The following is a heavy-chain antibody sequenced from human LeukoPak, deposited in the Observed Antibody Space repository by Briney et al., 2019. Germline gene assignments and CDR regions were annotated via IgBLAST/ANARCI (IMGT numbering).Heavy chain of an antibody. Sequence: GGSLRLSCAASGFRFSRYGMHWVRQTPGKGLEWVAVISYDGSNKYYADSVKGRFTISRDNSKNTLYLQMNSLRAEDTAVYYCARARDYDFWSGYYSAFDYWGQGTLVTVSS. CDR2: ISYDGSNK. CDR1: GFRFSRYG. CDR3: ARARDYDFWSGYYSAFDY. D-gene: IGHD3-3*01. V-gene: IGHV3-30-3*01. J-gene: IGHJ4*02.